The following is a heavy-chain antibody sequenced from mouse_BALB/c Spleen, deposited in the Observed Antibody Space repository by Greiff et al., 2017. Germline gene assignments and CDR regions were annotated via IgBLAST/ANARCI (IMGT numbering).Heavy chain of an antibody. J-gene: IGHJ4*01. V-gene: IGHV6-6*02. CDR3: TRRDYRYGSMDY. CDR2: IRLKSNNYAT. Sequence: EVKVVESGGGLVQPGGSMKLSCVASGFTFSNYWMNWVRQSPEKGLEWVAEIRLKSNNYATHYAESVKGRFTISRDDSKSSVYLQMNNLRAEDTGIYYCTRRDYRYGSMDYWGQGTSVTVSS. D-gene: IGHD2-14*01. CDR1: GFTFSNYW.